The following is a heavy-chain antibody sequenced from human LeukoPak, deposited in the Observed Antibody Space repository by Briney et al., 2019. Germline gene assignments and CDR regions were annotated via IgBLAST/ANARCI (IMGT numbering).Heavy chain of an antibody. Sequence: GGSLRLSCAASGFTFSSCAMHWVRQAPGKGLEYVSAISSNGGSTYYANSVKGRFTISRDNSKNTLYLQMGSLRAEDMAVYYCARDGRYYGSGSYYLPDDWFDPWGQGTLVTVSS. D-gene: IGHD3-10*01. CDR2: ISSNGGST. V-gene: IGHV3-64*01. CDR1: GFTFSSCA. CDR3: ARDGRYYGSGSYYLPDDWFDP. J-gene: IGHJ5*02.